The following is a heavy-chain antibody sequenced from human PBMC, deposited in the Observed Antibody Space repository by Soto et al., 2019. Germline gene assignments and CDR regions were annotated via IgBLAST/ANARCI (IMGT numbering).Heavy chain of an antibody. CDR1: GFTFSSYD. CDR3: ARAIGPTLFDC. J-gene: IGHJ4*02. V-gene: IGHV3-13*04. D-gene: IGHD3-22*01. Sequence: GGSLRLSCSASGFTFSSYDMHWVRQGPGKGLEWVSAIGTAGDTNYAGSVKGRFTISRENAKNSLYLQMNSLRAGDTAIYFCARAIGPTLFDCWGQGTLVTVS. CDR2: IGTAGDT.